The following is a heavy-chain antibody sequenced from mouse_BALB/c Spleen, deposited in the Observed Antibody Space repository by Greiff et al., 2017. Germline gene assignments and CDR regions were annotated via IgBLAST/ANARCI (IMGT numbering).Heavy chain of an antibody. D-gene: IGHD2-4*01. CDR1: GFTFSNYW. CDR2: IRLKSNNYAT. Sequence: DVMLVESGGGLEQPGGSMKLSCVASGFTFSNYWMNWVRQSPEKGLEWVAEIRLKSNNYATHYAESVKGRFTISRDDSKSSVYLQMNNLRAEDTGIYYCTRYDYDPAWFAYWGQGTLVTVSA. CDR3: TRYDYDPAWFAY. J-gene: IGHJ3*01. V-gene: IGHV6-6*02.